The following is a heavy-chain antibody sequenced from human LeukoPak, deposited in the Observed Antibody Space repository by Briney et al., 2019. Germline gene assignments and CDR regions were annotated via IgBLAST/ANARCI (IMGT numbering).Heavy chain of an antibody. J-gene: IGHJ4*02. Sequence: PGGSLRLSCAASGFTFSSYAMHWVRQAPGKGLEWVAVISYDESNKYYADSVKGRFTISRDNSKNTLYLQMNSLRAEDTAVYYCARASGRGQWLVLGYWGQGTLVTVSS. D-gene: IGHD6-19*01. CDR1: GFTFSSYA. V-gene: IGHV3-30*04. CDR2: ISYDESNK. CDR3: ARASGRGQWLVLGY.